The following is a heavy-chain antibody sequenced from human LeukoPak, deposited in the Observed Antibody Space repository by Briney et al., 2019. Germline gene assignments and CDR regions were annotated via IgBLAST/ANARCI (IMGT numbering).Heavy chain of an antibody. D-gene: IGHD3-22*01. CDR2: ISGSGGST. J-gene: IGHJ3*02. CDR1: GFTFSSYA. V-gene: IGHV3-23*01. Sequence: GGSLRLSCAASGFTFSSYAMSWVRQAPGKGLEWVSAISGSGGSTYYADSVKGRFTISRDNSKNTLYLQMNSLRAEDTAVYYCAKMLMGSSGSTDAFDIWGQGTMVTVSS. CDR3: AKMLMGSSGSTDAFDI.